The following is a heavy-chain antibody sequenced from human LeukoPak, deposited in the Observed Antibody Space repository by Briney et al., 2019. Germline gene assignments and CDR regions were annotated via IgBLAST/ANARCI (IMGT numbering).Heavy chain of an antibody. CDR3: TYYDFSAPSFDY. J-gene: IGHJ4*02. Sequence: PGGSLRLSCAASGFTVSSNYMSWVRQAPGKGLEWVSVIYSGGNTYYAGSVKGRFTISRDNSKNTLYLQMNSLRAEDTAVYYCTYYDFSAPSFDYWGREPWSPSPQ. CDR2: IYSGGNT. CDR1: GFTVSSNY. V-gene: IGHV3-53*01. D-gene: IGHD3-3*01.